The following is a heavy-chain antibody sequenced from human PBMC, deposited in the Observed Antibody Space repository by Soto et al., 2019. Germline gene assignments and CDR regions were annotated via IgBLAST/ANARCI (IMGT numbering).Heavy chain of an antibody. J-gene: IGHJ6*02. D-gene: IGHD3-3*01. CDR1: GYTFTSYG. Sequence: ASVKVSCKASGYTFTSYGISWVRQAPGQGLEWMGWVSAYNGNTNYAQKLQGRVTMTTDTSTSTAYMELRSLRSDDTAVYYCARDLPHYDFWSGYNYGMDVWGQGTTVPVS. CDR3: ARDLPHYDFWSGYNYGMDV. CDR2: VSAYNGNT. V-gene: IGHV1-18*01.